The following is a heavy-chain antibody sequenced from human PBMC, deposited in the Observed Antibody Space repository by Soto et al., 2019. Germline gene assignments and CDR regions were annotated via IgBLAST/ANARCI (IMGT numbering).Heavy chain of an antibody. CDR1: GFTFSSYG. D-gene: IGHD3-22*01. Sequence: PGGSLRLSCAASGFTFSSYGMHWVRQAPGKGLEWVAVISYDGSNKYYADSVKGRFTISRDNSKNTLYLQMNSLRAEDTAVYYCAKDFRHYDSSGSIFDYWGQGTLVTVSS. CDR3: AKDFRHYDSSGSIFDY. V-gene: IGHV3-30*18. CDR2: ISYDGSNK. J-gene: IGHJ4*02.